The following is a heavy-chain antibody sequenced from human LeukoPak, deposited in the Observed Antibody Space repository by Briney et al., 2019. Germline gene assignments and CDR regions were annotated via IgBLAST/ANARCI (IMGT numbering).Heavy chain of an antibody. V-gene: IGHV3-53*01. Sequence: GGSLRLSCAASGFTVSSNYMSWVRQAPGRGLEWVSVIYSGGDTYYADSVKGRFTISRDNSKNTLYLQMNTLRAEDTAVYYCARASGYSGYDPFDYWGQGTLVTVSS. CDR3: ARASGYSGYDPFDY. CDR2: IYSGGDT. J-gene: IGHJ4*02. CDR1: GFTVSSNY. D-gene: IGHD5-12*01.